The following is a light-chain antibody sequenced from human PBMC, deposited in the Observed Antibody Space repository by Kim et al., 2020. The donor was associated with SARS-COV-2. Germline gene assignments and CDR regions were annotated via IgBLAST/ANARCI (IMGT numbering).Light chain of an antibody. CDR1: SSDVGGYNY. Sequence: GQSITISCTGTSSDVGGYNYVYWYQQHPGKAPELMIYDVSKRPAGVYNRFSGSKSGNTASLTISGLQAEDEADYYCSSYTSSSTWVFGGGAQLTVL. V-gene: IGLV2-14*04. CDR2: DVS. CDR3: SSYTSSSTWV. J-gene: IGLJ3*02.